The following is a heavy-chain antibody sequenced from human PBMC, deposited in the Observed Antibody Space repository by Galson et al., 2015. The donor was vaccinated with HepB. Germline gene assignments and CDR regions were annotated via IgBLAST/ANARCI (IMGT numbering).Heavy chain of an antibody. CDR2: INPSGGST. Sequence: SVKVSCKASGYTFTSYYMHWVRQAPGQGLEWMGIINPSGGSTSYAQKFQGRVTMTRDTSTSTVYMELSSLRSEDTAVYYCARDREDFWSGYVFDYWGQGTLVTVSS. J-gene: IGHJ4*02. CDR3: ARDREDFWSGYVFDY. CDR1: GYTFTSYY. V-gene: IGHV1-46*01. D-gene: IGHD3-3*01.